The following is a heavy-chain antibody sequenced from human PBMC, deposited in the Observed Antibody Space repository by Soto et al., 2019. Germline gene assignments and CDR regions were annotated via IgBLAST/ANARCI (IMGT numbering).Heavy chain of an antibody. CDR1: GGTFSSYT. D-gene: IGHD2-2*02. CDR3: AMDYCSSPSCYRDY. J-gene: IGHJ4*02. V-gene: IGHV1-69*02. Sequence: QVQLVQSGAEVKKPGSSVKVSCKASGGTFSSYTISWVRQAPGQGLEWMGRIIPILGIANYAQKFQGRVTITADKSTSTAYMELSSLRSEDTVVYYCAMDYCSSPSCYRDYWGQGTLVTVSS. CDR2: IIPILGIA.